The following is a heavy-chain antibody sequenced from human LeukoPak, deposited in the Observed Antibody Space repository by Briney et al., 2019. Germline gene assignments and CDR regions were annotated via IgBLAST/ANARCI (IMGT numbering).Heavy chain of an antibody. CDR3: APLSSSSWGYYFDY. J-gene: IGHJ4*02. Sequence: GASVKVSCKASGYTFTSYGISWVRQAPGQGLEWMGWISAYSGDTNYAQNLQGRVTMTTDTSTSTAYMEGTSLRSDDTAVYYCAPLSSSSWGYYFDYWGQGTLVTVSS. CDR2: ISAYSGDT. D-gene: IGHD6-6*01. V-gene: IGHV1-18*01. CDR1: GYTFTSYG.